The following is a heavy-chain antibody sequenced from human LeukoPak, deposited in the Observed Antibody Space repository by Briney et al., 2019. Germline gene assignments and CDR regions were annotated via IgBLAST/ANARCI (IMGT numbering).Heavy chain of an antibody. J-gene: IGHJ6*02. Sequence: GGSLRLSCAASGFTFSSYGVSWARHAPGEGLGWVTNIKQDGSEKYCVDCVEGLFTISRHNAKNSLCLNMNTLRAEDTAVYYRARDYESGRDGYNGYYYYGMDVWGQGTTVTVSS. V-gene: IGHV3-7*01. D-gene: IGHD5-24*01. CDR3: ARDYESGRDGYNGYYYYGMDV. CDR1: GFTFSSYG. CDR2: IKQDGSEK.